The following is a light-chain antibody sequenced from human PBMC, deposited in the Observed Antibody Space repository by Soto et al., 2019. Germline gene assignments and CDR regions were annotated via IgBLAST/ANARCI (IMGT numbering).Light chain of an antibody. Sequence: DIQLTQSPSTLSAAVGDSVTITCRASQKIRNLLAWYQQKPGRAPKPLIFDASTLRTGVPSRFSGSGSGSEFNFTITGLQPDDFATYFGQQYYTYATFGHGTRLDIK. V-gene: IGKV1-5*01. CDR2: DAS. J-gene: IGKJ5*01. CDR3: QQYYTYAT. CDR1: QKIRNL.